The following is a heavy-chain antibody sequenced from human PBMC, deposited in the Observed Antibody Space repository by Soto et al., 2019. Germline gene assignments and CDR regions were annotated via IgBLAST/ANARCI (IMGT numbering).Heavy chain of an antibody. V-gene: IGHV1-69*04. CDR3: AREYCSSTSCYDALGY. Sequence: SVKVSCKASGGTFSSYTISWVRQAPGQGLEWMGRIIPILGMANYAQKFQGRVTITADKSTSTAYMELSSLRSEDTAVYYCAREYCSSTSCYDALGYWGQGTLVTVSS. J-gene: IGHJ4*02. CDR1: GGTFSSYT. CDR2: IIPILGMA. D-gene: IGHD2-2*01.